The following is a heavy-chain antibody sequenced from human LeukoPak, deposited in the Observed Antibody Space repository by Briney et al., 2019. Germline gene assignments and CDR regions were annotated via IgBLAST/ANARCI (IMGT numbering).Heavy chain of an antibody. Sequence: ASVKVSCKASGYTFTGYYIHWVRQAPGQGLEWMGWINPNSGGTNYAQKFQGRVTMTRDTSISTAYMDLSRLRSDDTAVYYCARRGSGGDCYSDWGQGTLVTVSS. D-gene: IGHD2-21*02. V-gene: IGHV1-2*02. J-gene: IGHJ4*02. CDR2: INPNSGGT. CDR3: ARRGSGGDCYSD. CDR1: GYTFTGYY.